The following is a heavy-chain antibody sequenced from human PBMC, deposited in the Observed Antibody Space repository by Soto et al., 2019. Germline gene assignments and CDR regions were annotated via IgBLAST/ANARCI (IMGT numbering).Heavy chain of an antibody. Sequence: SGPTLMNPTQTLTLTCTFSGFSLSTNGVGVGWIRQPPGKALEWLALIYWDNDKYYSPCLRTRLSITKDTSKSQVVLTLANVDPVDTATYYCAHRLTAYRAPWSWAYYDSWAQGTLVTVSS. CDR1: GFSLSTNGVG. D-gene: IGHD1-26*01. V-gene: IGHV2-5*02. J-gene: IGHJ4*02. CDR3: AHRLTAYRAPWSWAYYDS. CDR2: IYWDNDK.